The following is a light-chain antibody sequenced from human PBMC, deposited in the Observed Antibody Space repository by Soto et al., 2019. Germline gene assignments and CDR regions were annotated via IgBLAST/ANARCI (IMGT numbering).Light chain of an antibody. CDR2: AAS. CDR3: QQSYSTLLWT. V-gene: IGKV1-39*01. CDR1: QSISSY. Sequence: DIPMTQSPSSLSASVGDRVTITCRASQSISSYLNWYQQKPGKAPKLLIYAASSLQSGVPSRFSGGGSGTDFTLTISSLQPEDFATYYCQQSYSTLLWTFGQGTKVEIK. J-gene: IGKJ1*01.